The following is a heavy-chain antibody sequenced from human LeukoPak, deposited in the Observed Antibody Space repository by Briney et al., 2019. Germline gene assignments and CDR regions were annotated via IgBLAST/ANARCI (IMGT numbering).Heavy chain of an antibody. D-gene: IGHD3-3*01. V-gene: IGHV3-7*01. CDR2: IKQDGSEK. CDR1: GFTSISYW. CDR3: AREPRSSSYYDFWSGYQVCIDY. J-gene: IGHJ4*02. Sequence: GGSLRPSCAASGFTSISYWMSWVRQAPGKGLEWVANIKQDGSEKYYVDSVKGRFTISRDNAKNSLYLQMNSLRAEDTAVYYCAREPRSSSYYDFWSGYQVCIDYWGQGTLVTVSS.